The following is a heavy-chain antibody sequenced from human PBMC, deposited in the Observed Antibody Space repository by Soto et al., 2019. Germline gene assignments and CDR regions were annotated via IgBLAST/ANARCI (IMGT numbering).Heavy chain of an antibody. V-gene: IGHV3-23*01. D-gene: IGHD2-2*01. CDR1: GFTFSSYA. Sequence: EVQLLESGGGLVQPGGSLRLSCAASGFTFSSYAMSWVRQAPGKGLEWVSAISGSGGSTYYADSVKGRFTISRDNSKNTLYLQMNSLRAEDTVVYYCAKGKGYVVVPAGWDWGQGTLVTVSS. CDR2: ISGSGGST. CDR3: AKGKGYVVVPAGWD. J-gene: IGHJ4*02.